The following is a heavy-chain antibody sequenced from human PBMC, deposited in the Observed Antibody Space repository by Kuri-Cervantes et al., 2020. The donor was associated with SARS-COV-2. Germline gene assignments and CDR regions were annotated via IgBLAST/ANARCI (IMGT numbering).Heavy chain of an antibody. V-gene: IGHV3-30*02. J-gene: IGHJ6*02. Sequence: GESLKISCAASGFTFSSYGMHWVRQAPGRGLEWVAFIRYDGSNKYYADSVKGRFTISRDNSKNTLYLQMNSLRAEDTAVYYCAVNCGGDCYLPYYYYGMDVWGQGTTVT. CDR1: GFTFSSYG. D-gene: IGHD2-21*02. CDR2: IRYDGSNK. CDR3: AVNCGGDCYLPYYYYGMDV.